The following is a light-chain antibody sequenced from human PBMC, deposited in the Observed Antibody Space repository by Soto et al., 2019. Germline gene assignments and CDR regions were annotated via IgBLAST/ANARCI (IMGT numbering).Light chain of an antibody. CDR3: MQNVQLPLS. CDR1: QSLLHSDGKTH. J-gene: IGKJ4*01. V-gene: IGKV2D-29*01. Sequence: VLTQTPVSLSVTPAQPASISCKSSQSLLHSDGKTHLYWYLQKPGQAPQLLIYEASNRFSEVSNKFNGSGSGTDFTLKISRVEAEDAGVYYCMQNVQLPLSFGGGTKVEIK. CDR2: EAS.